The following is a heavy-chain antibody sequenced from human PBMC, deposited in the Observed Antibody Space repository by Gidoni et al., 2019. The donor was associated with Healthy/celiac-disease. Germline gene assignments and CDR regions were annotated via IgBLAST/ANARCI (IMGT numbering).Heavy chain of an antibody. CDR3: ATGGGYCSSTSCYNYYMDV. J-gene: IGHJ6*03. D-gene: IGHD2-2*02. V-gene: IGHV3-21*01. Sequence: EVQLVESGGGLVKPGGSLRLSCAASGFTFSSYSMNWVRQAPGKGLEWVSSISSSSSYIYYADSVKGRFTISRDNAKNSLYLQMNSLRAEDTAVYYCATGGGYCSSTSCYNYYMDVWGKGTTVTVSS. CDR1: GFTFSSYS. CDR2: ISSSSSYI.